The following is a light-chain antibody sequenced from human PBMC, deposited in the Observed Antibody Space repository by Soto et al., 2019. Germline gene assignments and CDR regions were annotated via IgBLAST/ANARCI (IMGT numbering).Light chain of an antibody. CDR1: QSVSSN. J-gene: IGKJ2*01. CDR3: QQYNNWPLMYT. Sequence: EIVMTQSPATLSVSPGERATLSCRASQSVSSNLSWYQQKPGQAPRLLIYGASTRATGIPAMFSGSGSGTEFTLTFISLQSEDFAVYYCQQYNNWPLMYTFGQGTKLEIK. CDR2: GAS. V-gene: IGKV3-15*01.